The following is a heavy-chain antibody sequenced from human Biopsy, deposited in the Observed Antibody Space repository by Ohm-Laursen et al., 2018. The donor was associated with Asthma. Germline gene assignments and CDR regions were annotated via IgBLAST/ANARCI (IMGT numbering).Heavy chain of an antibody. V-gene: IGHV3-15*01. Sequence: SLRLSCAASGFTFSNAWMSWVRQAPGKGLEWVGRIKSKTDGGTTDYAAPVKGRFTISRDDSKNTLYLQMNSLKTEDTAVYYCTTDYPGQGVIDVDYWGQGTLVTVSS. CDR1: GFTFSNAW. CDR2: IKSKTDGGTT. CDR3: TTDYPGQGVIDVDY. D-gene: IGHD3-10*01. J-gene: IGHJ4*02.